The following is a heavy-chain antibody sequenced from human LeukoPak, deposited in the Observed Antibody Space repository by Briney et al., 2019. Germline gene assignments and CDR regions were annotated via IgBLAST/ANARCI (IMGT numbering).Heavy chain of an antibody. CDR3: ASLTGGVGARRFDY. V-gene: IGHV4-59*08. Sequence: PSETLSLTCTVSGDSMSRYYWNWIRQPPGKGLEWIGYMSYSGSTNYNPSLNSRVTISLDKSKNQVPLTLRSVTAADTATYYCASLTGGVGARRFDYWGQGTLVTVSS. D-gene: IGHD1-26*01. CDR1: GDSMSRYY. CDR2: MSYSGST. J-gene: IGHJ4*02.